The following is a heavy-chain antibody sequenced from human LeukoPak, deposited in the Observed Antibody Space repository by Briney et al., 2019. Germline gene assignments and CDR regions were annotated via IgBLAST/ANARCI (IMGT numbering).Heavy chain of an antibody. J-gene: IGHJ4*02. D-gene: IGHD6-19*01. V-gene: IGHV3-48*03. CDR1: GFTFSSYE. Sequence: PGGSLRLSCAASGFTFSSYEMNWVRQAPGKGLEWVSYISSSGSTMYYADSVKGRFTISRDDAKNSLYLQMNSLRAEDTAVYYCAREDIRLDYFDYWGQGTLVTVSS. CDR3: AREDIRLDYFDY. CDR2: ISSSGSTM.